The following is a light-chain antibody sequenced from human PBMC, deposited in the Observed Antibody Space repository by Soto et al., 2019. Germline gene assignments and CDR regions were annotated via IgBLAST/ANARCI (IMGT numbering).Light chain of an antibody. V-gene: IGKV1-5*01. CDR1: HSISNW. J-gene: IGKJ1*01. CDR3: QQYNTYPWT. Sequence: DIQMTQSPSTLSASVGDRVTITCRASHSISNWLAWYQQKPGKAPTLLIYDVSRLESGVPSRFGGSGSGTEFTPTISTLQPDDFATYYCQQYNTYPWTFGQGTKVDI. CDR2: DVS.